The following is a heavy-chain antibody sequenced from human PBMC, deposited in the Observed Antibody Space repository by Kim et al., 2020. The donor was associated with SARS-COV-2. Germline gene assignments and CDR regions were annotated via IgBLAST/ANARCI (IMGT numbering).Heavy chain of an antibody. J-gene: IGHJ5*02. CDR2: IKSDGSGT. CDR3: ARSGSADQ. V-gene: IGHV3-74*01. Sequence: GGSLRLSCVASGFTFSSSWMHWVRQPPGKGLVWVSRIKSDGSGTVYADSVRGRFTVSRDNAKNTLYLQMSSLRVEDTAVYYCARSGSADQWGQGTLVTVSS. D-gene: IGHD3-10*01. CDR1: GFTFSSSW.